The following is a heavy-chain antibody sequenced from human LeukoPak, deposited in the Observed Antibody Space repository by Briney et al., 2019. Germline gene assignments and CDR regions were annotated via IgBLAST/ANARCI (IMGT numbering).Heavy chain of an antibody. CDR1: GYTFTCYY. J-gene: IGHJ4*02. D-gene: IGHD6-19*01. Sequence: ASLKLSCEASGYTFTCYYMPWVRQAPGQGLEWVGWINPNSGGTTYAQKFQGRVTMTRDTSISTAYMELSRLRSDDTAVYYCARAYSSGWYWFDYWGQGTLVTVSS. CDR2: INPNSGGT. V-gene: IGHV1-2*02. CDR3: ARAYSSGWYWFDY.